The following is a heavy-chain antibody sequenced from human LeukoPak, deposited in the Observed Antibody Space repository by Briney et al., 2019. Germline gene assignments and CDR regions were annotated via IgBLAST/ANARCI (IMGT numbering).Heavy chain of an antibody. CDR1: GFTFSSYA. D-gene: IGHD3-10*01. CDR3: AKFTMASDTIDY. V-gene: IGHV3-30-3*01. CDR2: ISYDGSNK. Sequence: GGSLRLSCAASGFTFSSYAMHWVRQAPGKGLEWVAVISYDGSNKYYADSVKGRFTISRDNSKNTLYLQMNSLRAEDTAVYYCAKFTMASDTIDYWGQGTLVTVSS. J-gene: IGHJ4*02.